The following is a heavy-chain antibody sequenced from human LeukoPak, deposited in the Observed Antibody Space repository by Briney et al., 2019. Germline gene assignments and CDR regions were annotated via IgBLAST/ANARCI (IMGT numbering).Heavy chain of an antibody. CDR1: GFTVSNNY. J-gene: IGHJ4*02. CDR3: AIHDYLGY. V-gene: IGHV3-53*01. CDR2: IYSDGST. Sequence: GGSLRLSCAVSGFTVSNNYMSWVRQAPGKGLEWVSLIYSDGSTYYADSVKGRFTISRDTFKNTVYLQMNSLRAEDTAVYYCAIHDYLGYWGQGTLVTVSS.